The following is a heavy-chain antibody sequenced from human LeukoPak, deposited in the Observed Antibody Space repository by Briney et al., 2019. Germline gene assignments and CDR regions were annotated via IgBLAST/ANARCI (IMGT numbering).Heavy chain of an antibody. CDR2: IIPIFGTA. V-gene: IGHV1-69*13. D-gene: IGHD3-3*01. Sequence: SVKVSCTASGGTFSSYAISWVRQAPGQGLEWMGGIIPIFGTANYAQKFQGRVTITADESTSTAYMELSSLRSEDTAVYYCARDHGDPITIFGVVTPARYYYYMDVWGKGTTVTVSS. CDR1: GGTFSSYA. J-gene: IGHJ6*03. CDR3: ARDHGDPITIFGVVTPARYYYYMDV.